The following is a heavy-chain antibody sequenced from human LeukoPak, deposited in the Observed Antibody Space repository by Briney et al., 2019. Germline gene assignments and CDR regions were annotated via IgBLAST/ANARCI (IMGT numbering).Heavy chain of an antibody. Sequence: GRSLRLSCAASGFTFDDYAMHWVRQAPGEGLEWVSGFCWNSGSIGYADSVKGRFTISRDNAKNSLYLQMNSLRAEDTALYYCAKDGEYGDPVSQSFDYWGQGTLVTVSS. V-gene: IGHV3-9*01. CDR2: FCWNSGSI. CDR1: GFTFDDYA. J-gene: IGHJ4*02. CDR3: AKDGEYGDPVSQSFDY. D-gene: IGHD4-17*01.